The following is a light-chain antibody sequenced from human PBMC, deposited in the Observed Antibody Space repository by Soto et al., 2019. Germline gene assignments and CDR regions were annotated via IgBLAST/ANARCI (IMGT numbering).Light chain of an antibody. CDR1: RGVSSGY. CDR2: GAS. Sequence: ELVLTQSPGSLSLSLGERATLSCRSSRGVSSGYLAWYQQKPGQAPRLLIFGASIRATGIPDRFSGSGSGTDFTLSISRLEPEDFAVYFCQQYGSSPTFGGGTKVEIK. V-gene: IGKV3-20*01. CDR3: QQYGSSPT. J-gene: IGKJ4*01.